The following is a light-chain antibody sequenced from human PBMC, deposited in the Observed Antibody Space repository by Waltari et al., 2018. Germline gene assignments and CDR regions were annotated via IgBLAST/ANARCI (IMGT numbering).Light chain of an antibody. Sequence: QPALTQPASVTGPPGPSTPISCTATSSDVGSSNLVSWYQQHPGKAPKLMIYEGRKRPSGVSNRFSGSKSGNTASLTISGLQAEDEADYYCCSYAGSSTWVFGGGTKLTVL. V-gene: IGLV2-23*01. CDR3: CSYAGSSTWV. CDR1: SSDVGSSNL. CDR2: EGR. J-gene: IGLJ3*02.